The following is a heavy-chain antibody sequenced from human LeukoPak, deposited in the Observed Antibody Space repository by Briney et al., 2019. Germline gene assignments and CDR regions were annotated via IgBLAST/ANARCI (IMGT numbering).Heavy chain of an antibody. V-gene: IGHV1-69*04. CDR2: IIPILGIA. CDR3: ARDNPYDSSGYSPTNFDY. D-gene: IGHD3-22*01. J-gene: IGHJ4*02. CDR1: GGTFSSYA. Sequence: SVKVSCKASGGTFSSYAISWVRQAPGQGLEWMGRIIPILGIANYAQKFQGRVTITADKSTSTAYIELSSLRSEDTAVYYCARDNPYDSSGYSPTNFDYWGQGTLVTVSS.